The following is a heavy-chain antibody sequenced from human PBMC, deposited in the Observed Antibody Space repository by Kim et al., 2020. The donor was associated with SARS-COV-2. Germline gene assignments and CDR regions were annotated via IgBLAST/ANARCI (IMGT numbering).Heavy chain of an antibody. J-gene: IGHJ4*02. V-gene: IGHV1-69*01. D-gene: IGHD6-6*01. Sequence: NYAQKVQGRVTLTADESTSTAYMELSSLRSEDTAVYYCARSRDSSSPFDYWGQGTLVTVSS. CDR3: ARSRDSSSPFDY.